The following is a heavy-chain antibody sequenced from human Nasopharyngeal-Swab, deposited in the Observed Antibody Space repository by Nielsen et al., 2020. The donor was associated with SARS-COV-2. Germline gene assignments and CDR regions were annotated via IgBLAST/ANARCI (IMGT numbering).Heavy chain of an antibody. CDR3: ARDAAAGKGNWFDP. Sequence: ASVKVSCKASGYTFTSYGISWVRQAPGQGLEWMGWISAYNGNTDYAQKLQGRVTMTTNTSTSTAYMELRSLRSDDTAVYYCARDAAAGKGNWFDPWGQGTLVTVSS. V-gene: IGHV1-18*01. CDR2: ISAYNGNT. D-gene: IGHD6-13*01. CDR1: GYTFTSYG. J-gene: IGHJ5*02.